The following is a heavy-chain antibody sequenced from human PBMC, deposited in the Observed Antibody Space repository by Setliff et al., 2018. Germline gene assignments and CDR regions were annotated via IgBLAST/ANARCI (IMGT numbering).Heavy chain of an antibody. CDR3: VRPGGTTVVARHFDY. V-gene: IGHV4-39*01. D-gene: IGHD2-15*01. CDR2: IPYSGTP. CDR1: DDSFTSSRYY. J-gene: IGHJ4*01. Sequence: PSETLSLTCTVSDDSFTSSRYYWGWIRQAPGSGLEWIGSIPYSGTPYYNASVESRVTISIDTSRNQLSLELRSVTVADTATYYCVRPGGTTVVARHFDYWGSGILVTVSS.